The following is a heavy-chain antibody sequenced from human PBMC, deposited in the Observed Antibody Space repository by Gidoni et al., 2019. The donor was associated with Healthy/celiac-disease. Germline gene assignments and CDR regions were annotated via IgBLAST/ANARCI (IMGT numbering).Heavy chain of an antibody. J-gene: IGHJ4*02. CDR3: ARISCSTSCYAEHFDY. CDR2: IKQDGSEK. CDR1: GFTFSSYW. V-gene: IGHV3-7*01. Sequence: EVQLVESGGGLVQPGGSLRLSCAASGFTFSSYWMSWVRQAQGKGLGWVANIKQDGSEKYYVDSVKGRFTISRDNAKNSLYLQMNSLRAEDTAVYYCARISCSTSCYAEHFDYWGQGTLVTVSS. D-gene: IGHD2-2*01.